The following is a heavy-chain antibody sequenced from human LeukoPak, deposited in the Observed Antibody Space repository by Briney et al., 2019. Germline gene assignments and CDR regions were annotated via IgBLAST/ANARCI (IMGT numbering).Heavy chain of an antibody. Sequence: SETLSLTCSVSGGSVDTFYWTWIRQPPGKGLDWLGHVYYTGSTNYNSSLQDRISISIDMSKNQFSLTLTSVTAADTAFYYCARHVGDYFDSWARESWSPSP. CDR2: VYYTGST. J-gene: IGHJ4*02. CDR1: GGSVDTFY. CDR3: ARHVGDYFDS. V-gene: IGHV4-59*08. D-gene: IGHD1-26*01.